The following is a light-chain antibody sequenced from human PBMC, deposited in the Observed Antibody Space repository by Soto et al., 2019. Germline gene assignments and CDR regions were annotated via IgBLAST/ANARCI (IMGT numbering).Light chain of an antibody. V-gene: IGKV3-20*01. Sequence: EIVLTQSPGTLSLSPGERATLSCRASQSVSSSYLAWYQQKPGQAPRLLIYGASSRATGIPDRFSGSGSGTDVTLTISRLEPEEFAVYYCQQYGSSPTLTFGGGTKVEIK. J-gene: IGKJ4*01. CDR1: QSVSSSY. CDR2: GAS. CDR3: QQYGSSPTLT.